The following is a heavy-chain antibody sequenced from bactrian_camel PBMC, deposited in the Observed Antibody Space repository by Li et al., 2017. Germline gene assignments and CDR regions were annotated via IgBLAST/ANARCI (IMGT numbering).Heavy chain of an antibody. Sequence: HVQLVESGGGLVQTGGSLRLSCVVSGYTYRSFCMGWFRQGPGKEREGVARVDAHGWLRYADSVKGRFTISQDNAKNNLCLQMYSLKVEDTAVYYCAAGTTLVSRGGRWECMLFGDRYAYWGRGTQVTVS. CDR3: AAGTTLVSRGGRWECMLFGDRYAY. D-gene: IGHD6*01. J-gene: IGHJ4*01. CDR2: VDAHGWLR. V-gene: IGHV3S6*01. CDR1: GYTYRSFC.